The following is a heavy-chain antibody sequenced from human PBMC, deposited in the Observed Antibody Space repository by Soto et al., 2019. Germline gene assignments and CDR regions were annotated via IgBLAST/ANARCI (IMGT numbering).Heavy chain of an antibody. V-gene: IGHV4-4*07. CDR1: VGSSSSYY. Sequence: PSETLSLTCTVSVGSSSSYYWSWIRQPAGKGLEWIGRIYTSGSTNYNPSLKSRVTMSVDTSKNQFSLKLSSVTAADTAVYYCARDGCSSTSCSTHYYYYGMDVWGQGTTVTVSS. J-gene: IGHJ6*02. CDR2: IYTSGST. D-gene: IGHD2-2*01. CDR3: ARDGCSSTSCSTHYYYYGMDV.